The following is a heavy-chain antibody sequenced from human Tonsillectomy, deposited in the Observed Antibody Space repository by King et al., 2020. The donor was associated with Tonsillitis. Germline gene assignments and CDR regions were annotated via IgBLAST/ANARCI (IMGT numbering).Heavy chain of an antibody. Sequence: QLQESGPGLVKPSETLSLTCTVSGGSISSSSYYWGWIRQPPGKGLEWFGVIYYSGSTSNNRSLKSRVTISVDMSKNQFSLKLSSVTAADTAVYYCARFHMVRGAPVWGQGTTVTVSS. CDR2: IYYSGST. V-gene: IGHV4-39*01. CDR1: GGSISSSSYY. J-gene: IGHJ6*02. D-gene: IGHD3-10*01. CDR3: ARFHMVRGAPV.